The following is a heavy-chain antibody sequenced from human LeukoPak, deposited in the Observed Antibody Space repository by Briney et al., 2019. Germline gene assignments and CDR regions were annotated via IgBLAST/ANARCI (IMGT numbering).Heavy chain of an antibody. CDR2: INHSGST. CDR3: ARGCINRGTYYYDSSGYRKWYYFDY. J-gene: IGHJ4*02. V-gene: IGHV4-34*01. CDR1: GGSLSGYY. Sequence: SETLSLTCAVYGGSLSGYYWSWIRQPPGKGLEWIGEINHSGSTNYNPSLKSRVTISVDTSKNQFSLKLSSVTAADTAVYYCARGCINRGTYYYDSSGYRKWYYFDYWGQGTLVTVSS. D-gene: IGHD3-22*01.